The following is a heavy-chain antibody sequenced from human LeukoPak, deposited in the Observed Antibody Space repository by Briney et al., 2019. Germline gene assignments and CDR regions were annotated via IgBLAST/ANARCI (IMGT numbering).Heavy chain of an antibody. V-gene: IGHV1-2*02. CDR2: INPNSGGT. CDR3: ARVAVWFGELSDY. CDR1: GYTFTGYY. J-gene: IGHJ4*02. D-gene: IGHD3-10*01. Sequence: ASVKVSCKASGYTFTGYYMHWVRQAPGQGLEWMGWINPNSGGTNYAQKFQGRVTMTGDTSISTAYMELSRLRSDDTAVYYCARVAVWFGELSDYWGQGTLVTVSS.